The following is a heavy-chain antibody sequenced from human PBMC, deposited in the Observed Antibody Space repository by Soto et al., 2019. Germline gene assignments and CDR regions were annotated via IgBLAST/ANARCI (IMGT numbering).Heavy chain of an antibody. CDR3: ARGPVAGSDF. D-gene: IGHD6-19*01. CDR1: GYTFTSYG. J-gene: IGHJ4*02. V-gene: IGHV1-18*04. CDR2: ISPYSGET. Sequence: GASVKVSCKASGYTFTSYGIVWVRQAPVQGLEWMGWISPYSGETRYAEKFQDRVTLTTDTSTKTAYMDLSNLKSDDTAVYWCARGPVAGSDFWGQGTLVTLSS.